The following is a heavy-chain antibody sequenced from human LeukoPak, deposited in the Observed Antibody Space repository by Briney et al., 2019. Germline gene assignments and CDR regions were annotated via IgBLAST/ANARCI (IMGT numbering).Heavy chain of an antibody. CDR3: ARDQGGTHGESDAFDI. J-gene: IGHJ3*02. CDR1: GYTFTSYY. Sequence: ASVKVSCKASGYTFTSYYMHWVRQAPRQGLEWMGIINPSGGSTSYAQKFQGRVTMTRDTSTSTVYMELSSLRSEDTAVYYCARDQGGTHGESDAFDIWGQGAMVTVSS. CDR2: INPSGGST. D-gene: IGHD1-7*01. V-gene: IGHV1-46*01.